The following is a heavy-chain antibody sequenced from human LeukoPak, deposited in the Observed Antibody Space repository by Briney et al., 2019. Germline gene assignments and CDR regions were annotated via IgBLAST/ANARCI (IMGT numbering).Heavy chain of an antibody. J-gene: IGHJ4*02. CDR3: ARARTTVTTLLAY. D-gene: IGHD4-11*01. CDR2: ISSSSSYI. V-gene: IGHV3-21*01. Sequence: GSLRLSCAASGFTFSSYSMNWVRQAPGKGLEWVSSISSSSSYIYYADSVKGRFTISRDNAKNSLSLQMNSLRVEDTAVYYCARARTTVTTLLAYWGQGTLVTVSS. CDR1: GFTFSSYS.